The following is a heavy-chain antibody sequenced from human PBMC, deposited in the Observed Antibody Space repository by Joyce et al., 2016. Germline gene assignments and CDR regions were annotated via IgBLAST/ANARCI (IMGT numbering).Heavy chain of an antibody. D-gene: IGHD4-17*01. Sequence: QVQLVQSRAEVKKPGASVKVSCKASGYTFTNYGISWVRQAPGQGLEWRGWIGTYNGNTNHAHKLQGRVTMTTDTSTSTAYMELRNLRSDDTAVYYCARDISGDPDASGHWGQGTLVTVSS. CDR2: IGTYNGNT. CDR3: ARDISGDPDASGH. J-gene: IGHJ4*02. V-gene: IGHV1-18*01. CDR1: GYTFTNYG.